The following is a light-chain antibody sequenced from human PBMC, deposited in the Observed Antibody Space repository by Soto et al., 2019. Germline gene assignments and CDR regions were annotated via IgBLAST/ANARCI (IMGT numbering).Light chain of an antibody. CDR1: QSVSSSY. CDR3: QQDYNLPALT. J-gene: IGKJ4*01. Sequence: EIVMTQSPATLSLSPGERATLSCRASQSVSSSYLSWYQQKHGQAPRLLIYGASTRATGIPARFSGSGSGTDFTLNISSLQPEDFAVYYCQQDYNLPALTFGGGTKVEIK. CDR2: GAS. V-gene: IGKV3D-7*01.